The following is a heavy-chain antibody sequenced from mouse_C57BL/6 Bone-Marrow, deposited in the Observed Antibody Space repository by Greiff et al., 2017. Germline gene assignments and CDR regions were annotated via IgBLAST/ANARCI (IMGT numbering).Heavy chain of an antibody. CDR3: TTYGSSHWYFDV. J-gene: IGHJ1*03. D-gene: IGHD1-1*01. CDR1: GFNIKDDY. CDR2: IDPENGDT. Sequence: VQLQQSGAELVRPGDSVKLSCTASGFNIKDDYMHWVKQRPEQGLEWIGWIDPENGDTEYASKFQGKATITADTASNTAYLQLSSLTSEDTAVYYCTTYGSSHWYFDVGGTGTTVTVCS. V-gene: IGHV14-4*01.